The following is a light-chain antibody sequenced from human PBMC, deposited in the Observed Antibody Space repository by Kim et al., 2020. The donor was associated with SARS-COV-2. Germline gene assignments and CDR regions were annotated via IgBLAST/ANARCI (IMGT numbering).Light chain of an antibody. CDR3: VLYMGGGISV. CDR1: SGPVSSGHY. CDR2: TTN. V-gene: IGLV8-61*01. Sequence: GGTGTLPCGLASGPVSSGHYPSWYQQTPGQAPRTLIYTTNTRASGVADRFSGSILGDKAALTISGAQAGDESDYYCVLYMGGGISVFGGGTKLTVL. J-gene: IGLJ3*02.